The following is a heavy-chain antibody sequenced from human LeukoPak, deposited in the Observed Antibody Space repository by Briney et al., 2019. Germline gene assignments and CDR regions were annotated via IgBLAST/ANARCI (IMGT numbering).Heavy chain of an antibody. CDR1: GYIFTDYY. CDR3: ARGNPGVIDY. CDR2: INPKSGGT. D-gene: IGHD3-10*01. J-gene: IGHJ4*02. V-gene: IGHV1-2*02. Sequence: ASVKVSCKTSGYIFTDYYMHWVRQAPGQGLEWMGWINPKSGGTNYAQKFQGRVTLTRDTSISTAYMELSSLRSEDTAVYYCARGNPGVIDYWGQGTLVTVSS.